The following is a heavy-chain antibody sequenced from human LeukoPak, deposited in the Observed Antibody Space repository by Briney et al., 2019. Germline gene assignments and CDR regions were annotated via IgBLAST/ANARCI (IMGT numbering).Heavy chain of an antibody. CDR3: ARHLTSGDYFDY. Sequence: PSETLSLTCTVSGGSISTYYWSRLRQPPGKGLEWIGYVYYSGITDYNPSLKSRVTISVDTSKSQFSLKLSSVTAADTAVYYCARHLTSGDYFDYWGQGTLVTVSS. V-gene: IGHV4-59*08. J-gene: IGHJ4*02. CDR1: GGSISTYY. D-gene: IGHD4-17*01. CDR2: VYYSGIT.